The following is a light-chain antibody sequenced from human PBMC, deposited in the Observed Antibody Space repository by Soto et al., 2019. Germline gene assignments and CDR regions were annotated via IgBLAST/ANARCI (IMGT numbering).Light chain of an antibody. CDR2: WAF. V-gene: IGKV4-1*01. J-gene: IGKJ1*01. Sequence: DIVMTQSPDSLAVSLGERATINCKSSQSVLYSSNNKNYLAWYQQKPGQPPKLLIYWAFTRESGVPDRFSGSGSGTDLTLTISSLQAEDVAVYYCQQCYSTPWTFGQGTKVEIK. CDR1: QSVLYSSNNKNY. CDR3: QQCYSTPWT.